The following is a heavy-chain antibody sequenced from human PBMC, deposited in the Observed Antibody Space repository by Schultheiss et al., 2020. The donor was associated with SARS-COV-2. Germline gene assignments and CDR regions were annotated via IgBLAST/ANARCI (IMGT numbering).Heavy chain of an antibody. CDR2: ISYDGNRK. J-gene: IGHJ4*02. CDR3: ARPTYCSSTSCYAFGEYYFDY. V-gene: IGHV3-30*04. CDR1: GFTFSSYP. D-gene: IGHD2-2*01. Sequence: GGSLRLSCAASGFTFSSYPMHWVRQAPGMGLEWVGMISYDGNRKDYADSVKGRFTISRDDANKKLYLQIHSLAAEDTAVYYCARPTYCSSTSCYAFGEYYFDYWGQGTLVTVSS.